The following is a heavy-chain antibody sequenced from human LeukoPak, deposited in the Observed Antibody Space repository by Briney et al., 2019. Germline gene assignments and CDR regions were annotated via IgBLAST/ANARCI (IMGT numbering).Heavy chain of an antibody. V-gene: IGHV3-30*02. D-gene: IGHD2-2*01. CDR3: AKDTVKYCSSTSCYLDY. CDR2: IRYDGSNK. Sequence: GGSLRLSCAASGFTFSSYGMHWVRQAPGKGLEWVAFIRYDGSNKYYADSVKGRFTISRDNSKNTLYLQMNSLRAGDTAVYYCAKDTVKYCSSTSCYLDYWGQGTLVTVSS. CDR1: GFTFSSYG. J-gene: IGHJ4*02.